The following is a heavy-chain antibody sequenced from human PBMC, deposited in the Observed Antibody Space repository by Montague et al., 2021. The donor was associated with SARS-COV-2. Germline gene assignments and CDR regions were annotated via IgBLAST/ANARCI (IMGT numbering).Heavy chain of an antibody. CDR3: ARTDGFNLLGFDS. J-gene: IGHJ4*02. Sequence: PALVKPTQTLTLTCTFSGFSLTTGGMYVSWIRQPPGKALEWLARIDWDDDKYYSASLKTRLTISKDTSKNQVVLTMTYLDPLDTGTYYCARTDGFNLLGFDSWGQGTLVAVSS. CDR2: IDWDDDK. D-gene: IGHD5-24*01. CDR1: GFSLTTGGMY. V-gene: IGHV2-70*11.